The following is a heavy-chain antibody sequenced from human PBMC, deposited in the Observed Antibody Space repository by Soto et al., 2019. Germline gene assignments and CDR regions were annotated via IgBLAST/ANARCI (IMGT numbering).Heavy chain of an antibody. CDR1: GGSISSYY. V-gene: IGHV4-59*01. CDR3: ATWSRDTMVRGVIDAFDI. Sequence: QVQLQESGPGLVKPSETLSLTCTVSGGSISSYYWSWIRQPPGKGLVWIGYIYYSGSTNYNPSLKSRVTISVDTSKNQFSLKLSSVTAADTAVYYCATWSRDTMVRGVIDAFDIWGQGTMVTVSS. J-gene: IGHJ3*02. D-gene: IGHD3-10*01. CDR2: IYYSGST.